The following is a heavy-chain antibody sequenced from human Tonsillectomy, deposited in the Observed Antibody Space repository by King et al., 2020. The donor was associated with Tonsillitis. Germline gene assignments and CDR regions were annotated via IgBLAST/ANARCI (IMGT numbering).Heavy chain of an antibody. CDR3: ARPLYNYGPSPSDY. D-gene: IGHD5-18*01. V-gene: IGHV1-18*01. CDR2: ISVYNGDT. Sequence: VQLVESGAEVKKPGASVTVSCTASGYIFSTYGINWVRQAPGQGLEWMGWISVYNGDTKYAQNFQGRVTMTTDISTSTAYMELRGLRSDDTAVYYCARPLYNYGPSPSDYWGQGTLVTVSS. J-gene: IGHJ4*02. CDR1: GYIFSTYG.